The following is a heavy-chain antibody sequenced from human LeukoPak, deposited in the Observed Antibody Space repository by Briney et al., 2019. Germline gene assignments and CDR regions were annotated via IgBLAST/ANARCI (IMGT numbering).Heavy chain of an antibody. V-gene: IGHV1-46*01. CDR1: GYTFTNYY. Sequence: GASVQVSCKASGYTFTNYYMHWVRQAPGQGLEWMGIINPSGGTTDYAQKFQGRLTMTRDMSTSTVYMDLSSLRSEDTAVYYCARDSLYDILTGYYKTFDPWGQGTLVTVSS. CDR2: INPSGGTT. J-gene: IGHJ5*02. CDR3: ARDSLYDILTGYYKTFDP. D-gene: IGHD3-9*01.